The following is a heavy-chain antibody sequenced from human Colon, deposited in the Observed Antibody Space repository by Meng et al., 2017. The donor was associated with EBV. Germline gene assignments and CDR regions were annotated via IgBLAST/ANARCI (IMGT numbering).Heavy chain of an antibody. Sequence: QLQESGPGVVKPSVTLSLTCIVSGDSVSDTNHFWGWVRQAPGKGLEWVGSINSNWNTYSNPSLTSRVTMSLDTSKNQFSLKLSSVTAADTAVYYCVRVRGDFDYWGQGTLVTVSS. CDR3: VRVRGDFDY. D-gene: IGHD3-16*01. CDR2: INSNWNT. CDR1: GDSVSDTNHF. J-gene: IGHJ4*02. V-gene: IGHV4-39*07.